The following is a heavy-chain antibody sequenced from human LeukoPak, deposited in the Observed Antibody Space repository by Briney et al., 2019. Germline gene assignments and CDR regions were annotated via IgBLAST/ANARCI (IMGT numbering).Heavy chain of an antibody. CDR1: GGTFTSYA. CDR3: ASTIAVPGSDAFDI. Sequence: SVKVSCKASGGTFTSYAITWVRQVPGQGLEWMGGIIPIFGTANYAQKFQGRVTITADKSTSTAYMELSSLRSEDTAVYYCASTIAVPGSDAFDIWGQGTMVTVSS. J-gene: IGHJ3*02. CDR2: IIPIFGTA. V-gene: IGHV1-69*06. D-gene: IGHD6-19*01.